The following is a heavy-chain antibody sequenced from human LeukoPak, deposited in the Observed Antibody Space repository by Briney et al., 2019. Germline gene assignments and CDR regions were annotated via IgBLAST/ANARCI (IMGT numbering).Heavy chain of an antibody. CDR1: GYTFTSYD. CDR3: AKWDPRAYYYGMDV. CDR2: MNPNSGNT. Sequence: GASVKVSCKASGYTFTSYDINWVRQATGQGLEWMGWMNPNSGNTGYAQKFQGRVTMTRNTSISTAYMELSSLRSEDTAVYYCAKWDPRAYYYGMDVWGQGTTVTVSS. D-gene: IGHD1-26*01. V-gene: IGHV1-8*01. J-gene: IGHJ6*02.